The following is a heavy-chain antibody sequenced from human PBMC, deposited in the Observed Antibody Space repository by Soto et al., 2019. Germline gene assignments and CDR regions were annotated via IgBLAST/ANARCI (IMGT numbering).Heavy chain of an antibody. CDR1: GFTVSNYA. V-gene: IGHV3-23*01. D-gene: IGHD3-3*02. CDR3: AKDSVSFNRIYDAFDI. J-gene: IGHJ3*02. CDR2: IGGGDDI. Sequence: GGSLRLSCEASGFTVSNYAMAWVRQAPGEGPEWVSTIGGGDDIFYAESVKGRFTISRDDSKNTMYLQMDNLRVEDTAIYFCAKDSVSFNRIYDAFDIWGQGTVVTVSS.